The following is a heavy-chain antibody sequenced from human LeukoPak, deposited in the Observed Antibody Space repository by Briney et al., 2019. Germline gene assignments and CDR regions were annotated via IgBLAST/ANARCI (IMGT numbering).Heavy chain of an antibody. CDR1: GYTFTGYY. V-gene: IGHV1-2*06. D-gene: IGHD3-22*01. J-gene: IGHJ4*02. Sequence: ASVKVSCKASGYTFTGYYMHWVRQAPGRGLEWMGRINPNSGGTNYAQKFQGRVTMTRDTTIRTAYMELSRLRSDDTAVYYCARDSVPHYYDSSGYYGSTDNFDYWGQGTLVTVSS. CDR3: ARDSVPHYYDSSGYYGSTDNFDY. CDR2: INPNSGGT.